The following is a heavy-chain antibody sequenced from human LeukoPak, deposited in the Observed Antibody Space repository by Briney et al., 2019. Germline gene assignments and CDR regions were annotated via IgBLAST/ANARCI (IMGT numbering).Heavy chain of an antibody. D-gene: IGHD1-14*01. J-gene: IGHJ4*02. CDR3: AKGGLTTPLHY. CDR2: ISGDGART. Sequence: GSLRLSCAASAFPFSTYVMSWVRQAPGGGLEWISSISGDGARTYYTNSVKGRLTISRDNPKNTLFLQVYSLRVEDTAVYYCAKGGLTTPLHYWGQGTLVTVSS. V-gene: IGHV3-23*01. CDR1: AFPFSTYV.